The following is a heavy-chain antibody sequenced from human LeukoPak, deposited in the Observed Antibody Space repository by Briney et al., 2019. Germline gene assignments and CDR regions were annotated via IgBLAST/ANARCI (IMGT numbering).Heavy chain of an antibody. J-gene: IGHJ3*02. CDR3: AASQSYCGGDCYSGDAFDI. V-gene: IGHV1-2*02. CDR2: INPNSGGT. D-gene: IGHD2-21*01. Sequence: ASVKVSCKASGYTFTGYYMHWVRQAPGQGLEWMGWINPNSGGTNYAQKFQGRVTMTRDTSISTAYMELSRLRSDDTAVYYCAASQSYCGGDCYSGDAFDIWGQGTMVAVSS. CDR1: GYTFTGYY.